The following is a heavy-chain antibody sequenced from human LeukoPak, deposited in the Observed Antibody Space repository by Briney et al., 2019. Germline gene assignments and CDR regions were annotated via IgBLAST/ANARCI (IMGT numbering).Heavy chain of an antibody. Sequence: GGSLRLSCAASGFTFSSYAMSWVRQAPGKGLEWVSAISGSGGSTYYADSVKGRFTISRDNSKNTLYLQMNSLRAEDTAVYYCAGDMGDFWSGYYRDAFDIWGQGTMVTVSS. V-gene: IGHV3-23*01. CDR3: AGDMGDFWSGYYRDAFDI. CDR2: ISGSGGST. D-gene: IGHD3-3*01. CDR1: GFTFSSYA. J-gene: IGHJ3*02.